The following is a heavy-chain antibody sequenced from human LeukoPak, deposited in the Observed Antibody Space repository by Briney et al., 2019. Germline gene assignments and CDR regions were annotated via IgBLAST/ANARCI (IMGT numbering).Heavy chain of an antibody. D-gene: IGHD3-3*01. CDR1: GSTVSNNY. J-gene: IGHJ6*03. Sequence: GGSLRLSCAASGSTVSNNYMIWVRQAPGKGLECISVIYSGGSPFYADSVKGRFTISRDNSENTLSLQMDSLRAEDTAVYYCAGVASSGPFYYYMDVWGKGSTVTVSS. CDR3: AGVASSGPFYYYMDV. CDR2: IYSGGSP. V-gene: IGHV3-66*02.